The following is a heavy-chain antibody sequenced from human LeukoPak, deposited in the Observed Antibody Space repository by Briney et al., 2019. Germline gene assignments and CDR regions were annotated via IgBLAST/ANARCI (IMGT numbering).Heavy chain of an antibody. CDR2: ISGSGGST. D-gene: IGHD3-9*01. V-gene: IGHV3-23*01. CDR3: ANGQTVLRYFDLYGMDV. J-gene: IGHJ6*02. Sequence: GGSLRLSCAASGFTFSSYAMSWVRQAPGKGLEWVSAISGSGGSTYYADSVKGRFTISRDNSKNTLYLQMNSLRAEDTAVYYCANGQTVLRYFDLYGMDVWGPGTTVTVSS. CDR1: GFTFSSYA.